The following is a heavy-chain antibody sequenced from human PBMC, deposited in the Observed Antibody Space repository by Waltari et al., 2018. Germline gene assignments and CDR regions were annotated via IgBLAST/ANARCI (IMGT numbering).Heavy chain of an antibody. Sequence: VQLVQSGGGSVQPGGSLRLSCEGSGFTFSTYWISWVRQAPGKGLGWVDNIKGDVLEKDYMDAVKGRFSIVRDNAKQTVFLQMDRLVGEDTAMYYCASRGFYDSTGYYGGGAFDLWGPGAEVRVSS. CDR3: ASRGFYDSTGYYGGGAFDL. CDR1: GFTFSTYW. J-gene: IGHJ3*01. V-gene: IGHV3-7*01. CDR2: IKGDVLEK. D-gene: IGHD3-22*01.